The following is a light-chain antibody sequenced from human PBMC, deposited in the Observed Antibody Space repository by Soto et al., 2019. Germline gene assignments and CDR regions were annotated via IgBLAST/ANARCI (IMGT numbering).Light chain of an antibody. CDR1: GSNIGSNY. CDR2: DVR. J-gene: IGLJ1*01. CDR3: FSSSTKISRHV. V-gene: IGLV2-14*03. Sequence: QSLLTQPPSASGTPVQRVTISCSGSGSNIGSNYVYWYQQYPDKAPKLIIYDVRNRPSEVSYRFSGSKSGDTASLIISGLQAEDEADYYCFSSSTKISRHVLGTGTGQRP.